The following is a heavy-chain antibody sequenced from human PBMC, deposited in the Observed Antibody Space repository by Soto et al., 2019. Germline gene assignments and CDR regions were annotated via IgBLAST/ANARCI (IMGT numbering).Heavy chain of an antibody. CDR2: ISWNSGSI. Sequence: EVPLVEPGGGLVQPGRSLRLSCAASGFTFDDYAMHWVRQAPGKGLEWVSGISWNSGSIAYADSVKGRFTISRDNAKNSLYLQMNSLRPEDTALYYCAKAVGSYGNFDYWGQGTLVTVSS. CDR3: AKAVGSYGNFDY. J-gene: IGHJ4*02. D-gene: IGHD5-18*01. V-gene: IGHV3-9*01. CDR1: GFTFDDYA.